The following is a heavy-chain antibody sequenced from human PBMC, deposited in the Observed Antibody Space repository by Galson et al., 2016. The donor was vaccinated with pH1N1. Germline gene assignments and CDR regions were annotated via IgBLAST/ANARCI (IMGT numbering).Heavy chain of an antibody. Sequence: QSGAEVKKPGKSLKISCKGSGSSFTNYWIGWVRQMPGKGLEWMGIIYPSDSDTRYSPSSQGQVAISADKSISTAYLQWSSLKASDTAIYYCARGSGSPDSYYYYGMDVWGQGTTVTVSS. CDR3: ARGSGSPDSYYYYGMDV. D-gene: IGHD3-10*01. J-gene: IGHJ6*02. CDR1: GSSFTNYW. CDR2: IYPSDSDT. V-gene: IGHV5-51*01.